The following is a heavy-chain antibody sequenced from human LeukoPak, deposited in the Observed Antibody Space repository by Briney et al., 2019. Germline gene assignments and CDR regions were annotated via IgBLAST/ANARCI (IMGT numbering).Heavy chain of an antibody. Sequence: GGSLKLSCAASGFTFSGSAMHWVRQASGKGLEWVGRIRSKANSYATAYAASVKGRFTISRDDSKNTAYLQMNSLKTEDTAVYYCTSSALIGPAARDYFDYWGQGTLVTVSS. D-gene: IGHD2-2*01. J-gene: IGHJ4*02. CDR1: GFTFSGSA. CDR3: TSSALIGPAARDYFDY. V-gene: IGHV3-73*01. CDR2: IRSKANSYAT.